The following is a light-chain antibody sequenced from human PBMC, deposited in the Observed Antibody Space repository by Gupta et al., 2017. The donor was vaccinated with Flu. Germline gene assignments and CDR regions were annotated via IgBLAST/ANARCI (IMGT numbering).Light chain of an antibody. CDR3: NSYSVNTWV. J-gene: IGLJ3*02. CDR1: NSDIDNYDY. CDR2: GVS. Sequence: QSALTQPASVSASPGQSITISCTGPNSDIDNYDYVFWFQHHPGHAPKLLLYGVSSRPSGISSRFSGSKSGNTAYLTISGLQTEDEADYYCNSYSVNTWVFGGGTKLTVL. V-gene: IGLV2-14*01.